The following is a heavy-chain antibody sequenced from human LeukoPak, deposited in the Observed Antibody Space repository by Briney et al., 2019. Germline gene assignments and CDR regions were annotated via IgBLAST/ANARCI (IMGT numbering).Heavy chain of an antibody. Sequence: PGGSLRLSCAAAGFTFSDYGMNWVRQAPGKGLEWVSGISGSGISTYYADSVKGRFTISRDNSKNTLYLQMNSLRAEDTAVYYCARVLVGATEEKFDYWGQGTLVTVSS. CDR1: GFTFSDYG. V-gene: IGHV3-23*01. CDR2: ISGSGIST. CDR3: ARVLVGATEEKFDY. D-gene: IGHD1-26*01. J-gene: IGHJ4*02.